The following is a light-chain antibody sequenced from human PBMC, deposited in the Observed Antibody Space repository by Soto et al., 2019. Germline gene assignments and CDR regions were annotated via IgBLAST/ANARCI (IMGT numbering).Light chain of an antibody. V-gene: IGLV2-8*01. Sequence: QSALTQPPSASGSPGQSVTISCIGTSNDVGGYNYVSWYQQHPGKAPKLMIYEVSKRPSGVPDRFSGSKSGNTAALTVSGLQPEDEADYYCSSYAASNNLGVFGGGTQLPVL. CDR2: EVS. J-gene: IGLJ7*01. CDR3: SSYAASNNLGV. CDR1: SNDVGGYNY.